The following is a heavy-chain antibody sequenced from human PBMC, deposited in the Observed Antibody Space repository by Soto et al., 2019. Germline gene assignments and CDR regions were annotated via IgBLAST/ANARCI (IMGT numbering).Heavy chain of an antibody. D-gene: IGHD3-10*01. V-gene: IGHV3-74*01. Sequence: EVQLVESGGGLVQPGGSLRLSCAASGFTFSSYWLHWVRQVPGKGLLWVSRIDEYGSTINYADSVKGRFTISRDNARNTLYLEMNSLRAEDTALYYCTRDIGGKGAYWGPGTLVTVSS. CDR2: IDEYGSTI. J-gene: IGHJ4*02. CDR1: GFTFSSYW. CDR3: TRDIGGKGAY.